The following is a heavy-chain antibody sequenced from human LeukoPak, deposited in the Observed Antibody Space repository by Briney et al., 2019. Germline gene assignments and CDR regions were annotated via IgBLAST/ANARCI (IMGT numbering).Heavy chain of an antibody. CDR2: IIPIFGTA. CDR3: ARGRLYGDYSY. V-gene: IGHV1-69*05. D-gene: IGHD4-17*01. J-gene: IGHJ4*02. CDR1: GGTFISYA. Sequence: ASVKVSCKATGGTFISYAISWVRQAPGQGLEWMGGIIPIFGTANYAQKFQGRVTITTDESTSTAYRELSSLRSENTAVYYCARGRLYGDYSYWGQGTLVTVSS.